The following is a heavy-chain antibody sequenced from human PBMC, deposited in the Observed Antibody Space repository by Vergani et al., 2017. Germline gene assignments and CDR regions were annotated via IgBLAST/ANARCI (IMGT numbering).Heavy chain of an antibody. J-gene: IGHJ4*02. CDR2: ISYDGSNK. V-gene: IGHV3-30*18. D-gene: IGHD5-12*01. Sequence: QVQLEESGGGVVQPGRSQRLSCAASGFTFSSYGMHWVRQAPGKGLEWVAVISYDGSNKYYADSVKGRFTISRDNSKNTLYLQMNSLRAEDTAVYYCAKDLYIVATTGNDYWGQGTLVTVSS. CDR1: GFTFSSYG. CDR3: AKDLYIVATTGNDY.